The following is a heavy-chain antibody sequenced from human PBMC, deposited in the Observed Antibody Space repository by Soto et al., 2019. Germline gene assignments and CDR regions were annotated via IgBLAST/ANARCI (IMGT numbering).Heavy chain of an antibody. CDR3: ARAPVVGRGEQQLVFDP. D-gene: IGHD6-13*01. CDR2: ISSSSSYT. V-gene: IGHV3-11*05. CDR1: GFTFSDYY. J-gene: IGHJ5*02. Sequence: GGSLRLSCAASGFTFSDYYMSWIRQAPGKGLEWVSYISSSSSYTNYADSVKGRFTISRDNAKNSLYLQMNSLRAEDTAVYYCARAPVVGRGEQQLVFDPWGQGTLVTVSS.